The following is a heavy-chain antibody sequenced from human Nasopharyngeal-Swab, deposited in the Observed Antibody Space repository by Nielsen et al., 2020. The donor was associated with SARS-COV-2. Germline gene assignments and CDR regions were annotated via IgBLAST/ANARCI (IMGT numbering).Heavy chain of an antibody. J-gene: IGHJ3*02. CDR2: ISSSSSYI. V-gene: IGHV3-21*01. CDR1: GFTFSSYS. Sequence: GESLKISCAASGFTFSSYSMNWVRQAPGKGLEWVSSISSSSSYIYYADSVKGRFTISRDNAKNSLYLQMNSLRAEDTAVYYCAREIKAAAGTPDAFDIWGQGTMVTVSS. D-gene: IGHD6-13*01. CDR3: AREIKAAAGTPDAFDI.